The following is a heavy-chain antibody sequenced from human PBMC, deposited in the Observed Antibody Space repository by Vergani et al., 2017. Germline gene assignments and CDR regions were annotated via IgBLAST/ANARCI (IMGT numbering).Heavy chain of an antibody. CDR3: ARGSLIVSLEWELLGVEAFDI. J-gene: IGHJ3*02. CDR1: GGTFSSYA. V-gene: IGHV1-69*01. Sequence: QVQLVQSGAEVKKPGSSVKVSCKASGGTFSSYAISWVRQAPGQGLEWMGGIIPIFGTANYAQKFQGRVTITADESTSTAYMELSSLRSEDTAVYYCARGSLIVSLEWELLGVEAFDIWGQGTMVTVSS. D-gene: IGHD1-26*01. CDR2: IIPIFGTA.